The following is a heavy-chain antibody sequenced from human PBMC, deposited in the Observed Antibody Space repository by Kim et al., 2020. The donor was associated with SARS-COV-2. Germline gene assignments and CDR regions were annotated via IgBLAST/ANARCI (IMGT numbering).Heavy chain of an antibody. Sequence: SETLSLTCTVSGGSISSSSYYWGWIRQPPGKGLEWIGSIYYSGSTYYNPSLKSRVTISVDTSKNQFSLKLSSVTAADTAVYYCVSTILHYYYYGMDVWGQGTTVTVSS. D-gene: IGHD2-2*01. CDR3: VSTILHYYYYGMDV. CDR1: GGSISSSSYY. J-gene: IGHJ6*02. CDR2: IYYSGST. V-gene: IGHV4-39*01.